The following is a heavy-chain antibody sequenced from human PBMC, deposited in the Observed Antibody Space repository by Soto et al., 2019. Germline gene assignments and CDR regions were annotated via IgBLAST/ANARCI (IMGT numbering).Heavy chain of an antibody. CDR1: GGTFSSYA. Sequence: QVQLVQSGAEVKKPGSSVKVSCKASGGTFSSYAISWVRQAPGQGLEWMGGIIPIFGTANYAQKFQGRVTITADESTSTAYMGLSSLRSEDTAVYYCARGDYGDYTGSNDAFDIWGQGTMVTVSS. CDR2: IIPIFGTA. V-gene: IGHV1-69*12. J-gene: IGHJ3*02. D-gene: IGHD4-17*01. CDR3: ARGDYGDYTGSNDAFDI.